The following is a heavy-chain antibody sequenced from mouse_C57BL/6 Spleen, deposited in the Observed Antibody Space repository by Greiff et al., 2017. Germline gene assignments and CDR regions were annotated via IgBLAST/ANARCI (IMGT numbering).Heavy chain of an antibody. V-gene: IGHV5-16*01. CDR3: ARGGNYGFD. J-gene: IGHJ3*01. CDR1: GFTFSDYY. D-gene: IGHD2-1*01. Sequence: EVKLVESEGGLVQPGSSMKLSCTASGFTFSDYYMAWVRQVPEKGLEWVANINYDGSSTYYLDSLKSRFIISRDNAKNILYLQMSSLKSEDTATYYCARGGNYGFDWGQGTLVTVSA. CDR2: INYDGSST.